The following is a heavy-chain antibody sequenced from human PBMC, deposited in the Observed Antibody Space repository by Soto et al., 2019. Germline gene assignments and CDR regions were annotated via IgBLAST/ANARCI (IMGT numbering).Heavy chain of an antibody. Sequence: EVQLVESGGGLVKPGGSLRLSCAASGFTFSSYSMNWVRQAPGKGLEWVSSISSSSSYIYYADSVKGRFTISRDNAKNSLYLQINILRAEDTAVYYCASHPRDSSGYWYYFDYWGQGTLVTVSS. CDR2: ISSSSSYI. D-gene: IGHD3-22*01. V-gene: IGHV3-21*01. CDR1: GFTFSSYS. CDR3: ASHPRDSSGYWYYFDY. J-gene: IGHJ4*02.